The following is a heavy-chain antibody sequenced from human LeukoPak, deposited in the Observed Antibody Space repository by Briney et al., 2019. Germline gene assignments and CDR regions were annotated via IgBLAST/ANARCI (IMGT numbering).Heavy chain of an antibody. Sequence: PSETLSLTCTVSGGSISSYYWSWLREPPGKGLEWIGYIYYSGSTNYNPSLKSRVTISVDTSKNQFSLKLSSVTAADTAVYYCARLGRWLPPWYFDYWGQGTLVTVSS. CDR2: IYYSGST. CDR3: ARLGRWLPPWYFDY. J-gene: IGHJ4*02. V-gene: IGHV4-59*08. D-gene: IGHD5-24*01. CDR1: GGSISSYY.